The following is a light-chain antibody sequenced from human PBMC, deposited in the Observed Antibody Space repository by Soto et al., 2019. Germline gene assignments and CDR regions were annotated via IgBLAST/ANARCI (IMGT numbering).Light chain of an antibody. CDR2: EGS. J-gene: IGLJ3*02. Sequence: QSALTQPASVSGSPGQSITISCTGTSSDVVSYNLVSWYQQHPGKAPKLMIYEGSKRPSGVSNRFSGSKSGNTASLTISGHQAEDEADYYCCSYAGSSTWVFGGGTKLTVL. CDR3: CSYAGSSTWV. CDR1: SSDVVSYNL. V-gene: IGLV2-23*01.